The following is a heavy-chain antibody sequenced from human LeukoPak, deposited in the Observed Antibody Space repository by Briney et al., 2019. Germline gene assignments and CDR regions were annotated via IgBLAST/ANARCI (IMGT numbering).Heavy chain of an antibody. CDR3: AAHYPGYCSGGSCYASY. V-gene: IGHV4-59*02. CDR2: VDYSGST. J-gene: IGHJ4*02. Sequence: PSETLSLPCTVSGGSVSSYYWRWIRQPPGKGLEGIGYVDYSGSTNYNPSLKSRVTISLETSKSQFSLKLNSLTAADTAVYFCAAHYPGYCSGGSCYASYWGQGTLVTVSS. CDR1: GGSVSSYY. D-gene: IGHD2-15*01.